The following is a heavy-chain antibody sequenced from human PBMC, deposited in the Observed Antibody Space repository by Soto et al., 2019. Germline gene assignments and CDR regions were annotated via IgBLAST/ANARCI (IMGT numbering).Heavy chain of an antibody. V-gene: IGHV1-18*01. D-gene: IGHD4-17*01. J-gene: IGHJ2*01. CDR2: ISPYNGNT. CDR3: ARILTTDWYFDL. Sequence: ASVKVSCKASGYTFTTYDISWVRQAPGQGLEWMGWISPYNGNTNYAQKFQDRVTMTTDTSTSTAYMEVRSLRSDDTAMYYCARILTTDWYFDLWGRGTLVTVSS. CDR1: GYTFTTYD.